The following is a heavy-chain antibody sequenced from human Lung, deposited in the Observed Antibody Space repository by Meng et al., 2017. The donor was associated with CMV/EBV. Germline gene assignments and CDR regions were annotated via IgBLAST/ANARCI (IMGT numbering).Heavy chain of an antibody. J-gene: IGHJ4*02. CDR1: GGSISSSNW. CDR2: IYHSGST. V-gene: IGHV4-4*02. Sequence: VQWQGSGPDLVKPSGTLSLTVAVPGGSISSSNWWSWVRQPPGKGLEWIGEIYHSGSTNYNPSLKSRVTISVDKSKNQFSLKLSSVTAADTAVYYCASFPPPGKQWLVTDYWGQGTLVTVSS. D-gene: IGHD6-19*01. CDR3: ASFPPPGKQWLVTDY.